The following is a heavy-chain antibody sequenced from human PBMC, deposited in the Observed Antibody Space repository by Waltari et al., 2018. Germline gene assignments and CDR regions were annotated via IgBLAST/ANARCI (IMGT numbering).Heavy chain of an antibody. J-gene: IGHJ6*02. CDR3: ATDSGIAVAGYYYYGMDV. CDR2: SNPNSGET. Sequence: QVQLVQSGAEVKKPGASVKVSCKASGYTFTGYYMNWVRQAPVQGLEWMGWSNPNSGETISAQKFQGGVTMTEDKSTDTAYMELSSLRSEDTAVYYCATDSGIAVAGYYYYGMDVWGQGTTVTVSS. V-gene: IGHV1-2*02. CDR1: GYTFTGYY. D-gene: IGHD6-19*01.